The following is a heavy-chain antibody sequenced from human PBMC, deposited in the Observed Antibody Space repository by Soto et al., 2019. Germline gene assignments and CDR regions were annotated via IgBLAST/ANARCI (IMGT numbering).Heavy chain of an antibody. V-gene: IGHV3-23*01. CDR1: GFTFSSYA. Sequence: EVQLLESGGGLVQPGGSLRLSCAASGFTFSSYAMSWVRQAPGKGLEWVSAISGSGGSTYYADSVKGRFTISRDNSKNTLYLQMNSLRAEDTALYYCARERDCSDGSCYRGYFDYWGQGTLVTVSS. CDR3: ARERDCSDGSCYRGYFDY. J-gene: IGHJ4*02. D-gene: IGHD2-15*01. CDR2: ISGSGGST.